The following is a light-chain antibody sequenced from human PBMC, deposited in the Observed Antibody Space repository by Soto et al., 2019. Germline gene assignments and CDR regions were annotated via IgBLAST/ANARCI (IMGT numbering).Light chain of an antibody. CDR3: SSYTSSSTVV. Sequence: QSALTQPASVSGSPGQSITISCTGTSSDVGGYNYVSWYQQHPGKAPKLMIYDVSNRPSGVSNRFSGSKSGNTASLTISGLQAEDEADYYCSSYTSSSTVVFCGGPQLTVL. CDR2: DVS. CDR1: SSDVGGYNY. J-gene: IGLJ2*01. V-gene: IGLV2-14*01.